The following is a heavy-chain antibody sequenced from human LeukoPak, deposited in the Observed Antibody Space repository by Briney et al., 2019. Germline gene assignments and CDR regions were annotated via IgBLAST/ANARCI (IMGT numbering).Heavy chain of an antibody. D-gene: IGHD3-10*01. CDR2: IIPIFTTA. CDR3: ARVGGSGSYTSHYFDY. CDR1: VCTFSSYA. J-gene: IGHJ4*02. V-gene: IGHV1-69*13. Sequence: GASVKVSCKASVCTFSSYAISWVRQAPGQGLEWMGGIIPIFTTANHAQKFQGRVTINADESTSTAYMELSSLRSEDTAVYYCARVGGSGSYTSHYFDYWGQGTLVTVSS.